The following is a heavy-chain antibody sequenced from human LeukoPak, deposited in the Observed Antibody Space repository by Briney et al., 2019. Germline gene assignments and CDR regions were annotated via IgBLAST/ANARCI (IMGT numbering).Heavy chain of an antibody. J-gene: IGHJ3*02. D-gene: IGHD4-17*01. Sequence: PSETLSLTCTVSGGSISSYYWSWIRLPAGKGLEWIGRIYTSGSTNYNPSLKSRVTMSVDTSKNQFSLKLSSVTAADTAVYYCARDYFNYGDYVGSWAFDIWGQGTMVTVSS. CDR1: GGSISSYY. CDR3: ARDYFNYGDYVGSWAFDI. V-gene: IGHV4-4*07. CDR2: IYTSGST.